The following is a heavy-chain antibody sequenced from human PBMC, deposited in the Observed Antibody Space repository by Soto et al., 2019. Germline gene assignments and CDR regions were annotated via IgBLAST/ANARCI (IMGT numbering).Heavy chain of an antibody. CDR1: GGSFDDFY. CDR3: ARGQLVWYGDLTPYHRDMDV. D-gene: IGHD3-10*01. CDR2: ISHDGGT. V-gene: IGHV4-34*02. Sequence: QVQLQQWGAGLLRPSETLSLTCAFYGGSFDDFYWSWVRQSPGKGLEWVGEISHDGGTNYSPSLASRVSISVDTSKNQFSLHLRSVTAADTGLYYCARGQLVWYGDLTPYHRDMDVWGRGTTVTVSS. J-gene: IGHJ6*02.